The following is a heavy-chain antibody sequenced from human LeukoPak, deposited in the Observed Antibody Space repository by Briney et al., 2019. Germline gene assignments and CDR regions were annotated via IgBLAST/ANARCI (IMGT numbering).Heavy chain of an antibody. D-gene: IGHD1-26*01. CDR1: GFTFSSYA. CDR3: ARDLNWEPS. CDR2: ISYDGSNK. V-gene: IGHV3-30*04. J-gene: IGHJ5*02. Sequence: GGSLRLSCAASGFTFSSYAMHWVRQAPGKGLEWVAVISYDGSNKYYADSVKGRFTISRDNSKNTLYLQMNSLRAEDTAVYYGARDLNWEPSWAQGTLDTVS.